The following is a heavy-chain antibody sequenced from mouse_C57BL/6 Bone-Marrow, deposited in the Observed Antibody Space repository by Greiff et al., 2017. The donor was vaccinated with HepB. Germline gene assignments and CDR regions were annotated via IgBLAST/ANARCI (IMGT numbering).Heavy chain of an antibody. CDR2: IDPNSGGT. CDR3: AREEDYDGDYYAMDY. D-gene: IGHD2-4*01. Sequence: QVQLKQPGAELVKPGASVKLSCKASGYTFTSYWMHWVKQRPGRGLEWIGRIDPNSGGTKYNEKFKSKATLTVDKPSSTAYMQLSSLTSEDSAVYYCAREEDYDGDYYAMDYWDQGTSVTVSS. CDR1: GYTFTSYW. J-gene: IGHJ4*01. V-gene: IGHV1-72*01.